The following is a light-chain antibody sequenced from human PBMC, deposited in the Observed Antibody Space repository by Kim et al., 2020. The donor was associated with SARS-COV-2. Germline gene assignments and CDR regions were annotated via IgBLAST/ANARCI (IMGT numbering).Light chain of an antibody. CDR3: CSYAASGSVVV. CDR1: SSDVGSSTL. CDR2: EVS. V-gene: IGLV2-23*02. J-gene: IGLJ2*01. Sequence: QSALTQPASVSGSPGQSITISCTGSSSDVGSSTLVSWYQQYPGKAPKLMIYEVSRRPSGVSDRFSASKSGNTASLTISGLQAEDEADYYCCSYAASGSVVVFGGGTQLTVL.